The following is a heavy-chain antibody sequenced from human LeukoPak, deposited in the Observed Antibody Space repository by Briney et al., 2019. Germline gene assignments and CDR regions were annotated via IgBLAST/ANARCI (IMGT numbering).Heavy chain of an antibody. CDR3: ARSTRQKLEPYDYYYIDV. Sequence: GGSLRLSCAASGFTFSDCFMHWIRQAPGRGLEWISYTSSSGDITYYADSVKGRFTISRDNARNSLYLQMNSLRAQDTALYYCARSTRQKLEPYDYYYIDVWGKGTTVTVSS. CDR2: TSSSGDIT. V-gene: IGHV3-11*01. D-gene: IGHD1-1*01. CDR1: GFTFSDCF. J-gene: IGHJ6*03.